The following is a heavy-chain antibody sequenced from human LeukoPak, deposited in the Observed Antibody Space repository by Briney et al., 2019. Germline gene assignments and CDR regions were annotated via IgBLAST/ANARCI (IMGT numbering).Heavy chain of an antibody. V-gene: IGHV1-2*06. J-gene: IGHJ4*02. CDR1: GGTFISYA. D-gene: IGHD3-16*02. Sequence: GSSVKVSCKASGGTFISYAISWVRQAPGQGLEWMGRINPNSGGTNYAQKFQGRVTMTRDTSISTAYMELSRLRYDDTAVYYCARDKYYDYVWGSYRPDYWGQGTLITVSS. CDR3: ARDKYYDYVWGSYRPDY. CDR2: INPNSGGT.